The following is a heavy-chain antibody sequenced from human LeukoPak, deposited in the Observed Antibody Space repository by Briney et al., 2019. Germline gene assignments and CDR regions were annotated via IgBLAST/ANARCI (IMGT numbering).Heavy chain of an antibody. CDR3: ARTINAYSSGWYEAFFGFHFDY. V-gene: IGHV3-21*01. D-gene: IGHD6-19*01. Sequence: PGGSLRLSCAASGFTFSTYNMNWVRQAPGKGLEWVSSITSSSTYIYYADSVKGRFTISRDNAKNSLYLQMNSLRAEDTAVYYCARTINAYSSGWYEAFFGFHFDYWGQGTLVTVSS. J-gene: IGHJ4*02. CDR2: ITSSSTYI. CDR1: GFTFSTYN.